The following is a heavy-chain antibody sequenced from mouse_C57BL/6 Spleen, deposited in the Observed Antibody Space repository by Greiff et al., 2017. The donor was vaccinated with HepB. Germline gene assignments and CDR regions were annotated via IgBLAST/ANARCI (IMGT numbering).Heavy chain of an antibody. CDR3: AREGFDYDEGFAY. CDR1: GYSITSGYY. D-gene: IGHD2-4*01. Sequence: EVKLQESGPGLVKPSQSLSLTCSVTGYSITSGYYWNWIRQFPGNKLEWMGYISYDGSNNYNPSLKNRISITRDTSKNQFFLKLNSVTTEDTATYYCAREGFDYDEGFAYWGQGTLVTVSA. V-gene: IGHV3-6*01. CDR2: ISYDGSN. J-gene: IGHJ3*01.